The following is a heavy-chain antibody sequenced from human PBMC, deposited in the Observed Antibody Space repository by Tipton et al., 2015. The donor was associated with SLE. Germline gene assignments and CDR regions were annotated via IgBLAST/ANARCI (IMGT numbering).Heavy chain of an antibody. CDR3: ARATDCSGGRFYAAGYYYYGMDA. J-gene: IGHJ6*02. V-gene: IGHV4-34*01. Sequence: TLSLTCAVYGGSFSGYYWSWIRQPPGKGLEWIGEINHSGYTNYNLSLKSRVTISVDTSKNQFSLKLSSVTAADTAVYYCARATDCSGGRFYAAGYYYYGMDAGGQGTTVTVSS. D-gene: IGHD2-15*01. CDR2: INHSGYT. CDR1: GGSFSGYY.